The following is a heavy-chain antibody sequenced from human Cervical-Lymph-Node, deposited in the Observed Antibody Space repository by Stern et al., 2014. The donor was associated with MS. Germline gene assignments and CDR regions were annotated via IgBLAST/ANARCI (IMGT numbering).Heavy chain of an antibody. J-gene: IGHJ6*02. CDR3: ARGGSNYRYGVDV. CDR2: VNTNSGGT. CDR1: GYTFNGYY. V-gene: IGHV1-2*02. Sequence: VQLVESGAEVKKTGASVKVSCKASGYTFNGYYMHWVRQAPGQGLEWMGWVNTNSGGTKYVQRFQGRVTLTRDTSIGTAYMELNTLTSDDTAMYYCARGGSNYRYGVDVWGQGTTVTVSS. D-gene: IGHD5-18*01.